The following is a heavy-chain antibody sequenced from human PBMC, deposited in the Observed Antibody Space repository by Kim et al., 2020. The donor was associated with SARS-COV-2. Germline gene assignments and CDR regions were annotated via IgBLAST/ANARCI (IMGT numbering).Heavy chain of an antibody. CDR2: INPNSGGT. CDR3: ARGVPNYDYVWGSYRYTPDAFDI. D-gene: IGHD3-16*02. V-gene: IGHV1-2*06. Sequence: ASVKVSCKASGYTFTGYYMHWVRQAPGQGLEWMGRINPNSGGTNYAQKFQGRVTMTRDTSISTAYMELSRLRSDDTAVYYCARGVPNYDYVWGSYRYTPDAFDIWGQGTMVTVSS. CDR1: GYTFTGYY. J-gene: IGHJ3*02.